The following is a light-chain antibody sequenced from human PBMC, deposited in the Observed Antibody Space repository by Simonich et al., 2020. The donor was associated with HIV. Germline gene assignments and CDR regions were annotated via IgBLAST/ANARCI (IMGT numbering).Light chain of an antibody. CDR2: FNNDGSH. CDR3: QTWGSGIQV. J-gene: IGLJ3*02. V-gene: IGLV4-69*01. CDR1: SGHSTYA. Sequence: QIVLTQSPSASASLGASVKLTCTLSSGHSTYAIAWHQQLPEKGPRFWMKFNNDGSHNKGDGSPDRFSGSSSGAERYLTISSLQSEDEADYYCQTWGSGIQVFGGGTKLTVL.